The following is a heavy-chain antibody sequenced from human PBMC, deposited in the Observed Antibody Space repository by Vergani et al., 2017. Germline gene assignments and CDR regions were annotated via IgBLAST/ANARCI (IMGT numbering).Heavy chain of an antibody. Sequence: EVQLLESGGGLVQPGGSLRLSCAASGFTFSSYAMSWVRQAPGKGLEWVSAISGSGGSTYYADSVKGRFTISRDNAKNSLYLQMNSLRAEDTAVYYCARDYRVDTAMVIDYWGQGTLVTVSS. CDR2: ISGSGGST. CDR3: ARDYRVDTAMVIDY. V-gene: IGHV3-23*01. J-gene: IGHJ4*02. D-gene: IGHD5-18*01. CDR1: GFTFSSYA.